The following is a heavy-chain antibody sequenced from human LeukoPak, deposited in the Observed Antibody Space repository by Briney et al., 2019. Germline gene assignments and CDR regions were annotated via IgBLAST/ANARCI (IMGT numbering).Heavy chain of an antibody. V-gene: IGHV3-23*01. CDR2: ISGSGGST. Sequence: GGSLRLSCAASGFTFSSYALSWVRQAPGKGLEWVSTISGSGGSTYYADSVKGRFTISRDNSKNTLYLQMNSLRAEDTAVYYCAKESTSGWYSYFDYWGQGTLVTVSS. D-gene: IGHD6-19*01. J-gene: IGHJ4*02. CDR1: GFTFSSYA. CDR3: AKESTSGWYSYFDY.